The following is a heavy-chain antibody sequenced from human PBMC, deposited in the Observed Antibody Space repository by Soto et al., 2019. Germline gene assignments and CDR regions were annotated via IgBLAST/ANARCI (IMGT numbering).Heavy chain of an antibody. V-gene: IGHV3-30*18. J-gene: IGHJ4*02. Sequence: VAVISYDGSNKYYADSVKGRFTISRDNSKNTLYLQMNSLRAEDTAVYYCAKDRWDYDSSGYYTYFDYWGQGTLVTVSS. CDR3: AKDRWDYDSSGYYTYFDY. CDR2: ISYDGSNK. D-gene: IGHD3-22*01.